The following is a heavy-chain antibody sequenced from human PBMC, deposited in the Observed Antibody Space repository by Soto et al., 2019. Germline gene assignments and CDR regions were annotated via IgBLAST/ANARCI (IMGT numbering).Heavy chain of an antibody. CDR2: IYHSGSI. V-gene: IGHV4-30-2*01. J-gene: IGHJ4*02. Sequence: TLSLTCAVSGGSISSGGYSWSWIRQPPGKGLEGIGYIYHSGSIYYNPSLKSRVTISVDRSKNQFSLKLSSVTAADTAVYYCAREPSIWGQGALVTVSS. CDR1: GGSISSGGYS. CDR3: AREPSI.